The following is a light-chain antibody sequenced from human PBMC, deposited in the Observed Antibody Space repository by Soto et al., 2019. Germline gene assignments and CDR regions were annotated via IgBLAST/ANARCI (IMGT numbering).Light chain of an antibody. CDR2: GVS. V-gene: IGKV3-20*01. J-gene: IGKJ1*01. CDR3: QQYDNSPVT. Sequence: IVLTQSPGTLSLSPGERATLSCTASQSISGRYLAWYQQKPGQAPRVVSYGVSRRATGIPDRFSGSGSGTEFTLTISRLEPEDFEVYYCQQYDNSPVTFGQGTKVDI. CDR1: QSISGRY.